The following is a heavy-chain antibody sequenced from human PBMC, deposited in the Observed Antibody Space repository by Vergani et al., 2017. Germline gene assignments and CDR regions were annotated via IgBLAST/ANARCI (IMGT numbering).Heavy chain of an antibody. J-gene: IGHJ6*02. Sequence: QVQLVQSGAEVKKPGSSVKVSCKASGGTFSSYAISWVRQAPGQGLEWMGGIIPIFGTANYAQKFQGRVTITADESTSTAYMELSSLRSEDTAVYYCASSEGYSSSWYVYYYYGMDVWGQGTTVTVSS. CDR3: ASSEGYSSSWYVYYYYGMDV. CDR1: GGTFSSYA. D-gene: IGHD6-13*01. V-gene: IGHV1-69*01. CDR2: IIPIFGTA.